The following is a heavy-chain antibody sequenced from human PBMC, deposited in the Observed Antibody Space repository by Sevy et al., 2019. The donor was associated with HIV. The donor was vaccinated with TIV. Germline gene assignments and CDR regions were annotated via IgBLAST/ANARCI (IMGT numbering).Heavy chain of an antibody. Sequence: GGSLRLSCAASGFTFSSYGMHWVRQAPGKGLEWVAVISYDGSNKYNADSVKGRLTISRDNSKNTLYLQMNSLRAEDTAVYYCAKGGTGRLPDYWGQGTLVTVS. D-gene: IGHD1-1*01. CDR1: GFTFSSYG. V-gene: IGHV3-30*18. CDR3: AKGGTGRLPDY. CDR2: ISYDGSNK. J-gene: IGHJ4*02.